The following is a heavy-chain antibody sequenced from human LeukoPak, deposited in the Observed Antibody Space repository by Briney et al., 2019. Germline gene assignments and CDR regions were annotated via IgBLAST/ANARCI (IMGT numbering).Heavy chain of an antibody. CDR2: IYYSGST. CDR1: GGSISSGDYY. V-gene: IGHV4-30-4*08. D-gene: IGHD2-2*02. J-gene: IGHJ6*03. CDR3: ATQEDCSSTSCYKPSDYYYYMDV. Sequence: SQTLSLTCTVSGGSISSGDYYWGWIRQPPGKGLEWIGYIYYSGSTYYNPSLKSRVTISIDTSKNQFTLKRSSVTAADTAVYYCATQEDCSSTSCYKPSDYYYYMDVWGKGTTVTVSS.